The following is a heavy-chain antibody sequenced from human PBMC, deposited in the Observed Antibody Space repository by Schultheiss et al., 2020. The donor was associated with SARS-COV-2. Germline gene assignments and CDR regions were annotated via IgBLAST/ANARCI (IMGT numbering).Heavy chain of an antibody. CDR3: ARVGMGGFLEWLLFGY. CDR2: ISSSSSYI. Sequence: GGSLRLSCAASGFTFSSYSMNWVRQAPGKGLEWVSSISSSSSYIYYADSVKGRFTISRDNAKNSLYLQMNSLRAEDTAVYYCARVGMGGFLEWLLFGYWGQGTLVTVSS. J-gene: IGHJ4*02. D-gene: IGHD3-3*01. CDR1: GFTFSSYS. V-gene: IGHV3-21*01.